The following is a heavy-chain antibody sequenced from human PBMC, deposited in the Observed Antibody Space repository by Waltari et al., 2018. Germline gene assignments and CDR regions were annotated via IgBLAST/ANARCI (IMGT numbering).Heavy chain of an antibody. Sequence: EVQLLESGGGLVQPGGSLRLSCAASGFTFSSYAMSWVRQAPGKGLEWFSAISVSSGSTYYADSVKGRFTISRDNSKNTLYLQMNSLRAEDTAVYYCAKDLRYSSGWDWFDPWGQGTLVTVSS. CDR3: AKDLRYSSGWDWFDP. CDR1: GFTFSSYA. V-gene: IGHV3-23*01. J-gene: IGHJ5*02. CDR2: ISVSSGST. D-gene: IGHD6-19*01.